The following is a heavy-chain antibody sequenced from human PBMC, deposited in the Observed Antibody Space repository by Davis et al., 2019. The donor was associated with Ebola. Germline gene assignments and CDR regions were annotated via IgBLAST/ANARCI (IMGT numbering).Heavy chain of an antibody. CDR2: ISYDGSNK. CDR3: AKDRDAADGFD. Sequence: GGSLRLSCAASGFTFSSYGMHWVRQAPGKGLEWVAVISYDGSNKYYADSVKGRFTISRDNSKNTLYLQMNSLRAEDTAVYYCAKDRDAADGFDWGQGTLVTVSS. CDR1: GFTFSSYG. D-gene: IGHD6-13*01. J-gene: IGHJ4*02. V-gene: IGHV3-30*18.